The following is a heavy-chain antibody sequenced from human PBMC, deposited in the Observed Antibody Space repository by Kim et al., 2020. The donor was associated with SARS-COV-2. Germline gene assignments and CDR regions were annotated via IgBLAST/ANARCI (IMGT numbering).Heavy chain of an antibody. V-gene: IGHV3-9*01. CDR3: AKDKGAGTFYYYYGMDV. Sequence: VKGRFTISRDNAKNSRYLQMNSLRAEDTALYYCAKDKGAGTFYYYYGMDVWGQGTTVTVSS. J-gene: IGHJ6*02. D-gene: IGHD6-19*01.